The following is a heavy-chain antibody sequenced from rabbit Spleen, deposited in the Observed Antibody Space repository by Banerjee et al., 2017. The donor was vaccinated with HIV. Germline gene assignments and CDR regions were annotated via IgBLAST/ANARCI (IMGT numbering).Heavy chain of an antibody. Sequence: QEQLVESGGGLVQPEGSLTLTCTASGFSFTSNYYMCWVRQAPGKGLEWIACITSSSGSTWYASWAKGRFTISKSTSLNTVTLQMTSLTAADTAIYFCARDPYILDVNVQFNLWGPGTLVTVS. CDR1: GFSFTSNYY. CDR2: ITSSSGST. J-gene: IGHJ4*01. CDR3: ARDPYILDVNVQFNL. V-gene: IGHV1S43*01. D-gene: IGHD1-1*01.